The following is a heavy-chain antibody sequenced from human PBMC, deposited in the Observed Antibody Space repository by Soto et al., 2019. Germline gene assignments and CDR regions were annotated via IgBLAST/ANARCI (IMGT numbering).Heavy chain of an antibody. J-gene: IGHJ4*02. CDR3: SGGGGQLVPGFDY. Sequence: EVQLVESGGGLVKPGGSLRLSCAASGFTFSSYSMNWVRQAPGKGLEWVSSISSSSSYIYYADSVKGRFTISQDNGKNSPYLQINSLRVGDTAVFYCSGGGGQLVPGFDYWGQGTLVTVSS. CDR1: GFTFSSYS. CDR2: ISSSSSYI. D-gene: IGHD6-6*01. V-gene: IGHV3-21*01.